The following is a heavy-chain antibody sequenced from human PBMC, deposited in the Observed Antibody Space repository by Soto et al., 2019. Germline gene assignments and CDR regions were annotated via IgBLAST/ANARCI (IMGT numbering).Heavy chain of an antibody. J-gene: IGHJ3*02. D-gene: IGHD3-10*01. Sequence: QVQLQESGPGLVKPSETLSLTCTVSGGSISSYYWSWIRQPAGKGLEWIGRIYTSGSTNYNPSLKSRVTMSVDTSKNQFSLNLSSVTAADTDVYYCARDRITLANDAFDIWGQGTMVTVSS. CDR2: IYTSGST. CDR1: GGSISSYY. CDR3: ARDRITLANDAFDI. V-gene: IGHV4-4*07.